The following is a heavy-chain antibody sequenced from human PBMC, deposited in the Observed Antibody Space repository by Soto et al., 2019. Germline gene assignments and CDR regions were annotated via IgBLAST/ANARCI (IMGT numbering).Heavy chain of an antibody. V-gene: IGHV1-69*01. J-gene: IGHJ3*02. Sequence: QVQLVQSGAEVKKPGSSVKVSCKASGGTFSSYAISWVRQAPGQGLEWMGGIIPIFGTANYAQKIQGRVTVTADESTSTACVELSSLRSEDTAVYYCARARLATMIVASGDAFDIWGQGTMVTVSS. D-gene: IGHD3-22*01. CDR1: GGTFSSYA. CDR3: ARARLATMIVASGDAFDI. CDR2: IIPIFGTA.